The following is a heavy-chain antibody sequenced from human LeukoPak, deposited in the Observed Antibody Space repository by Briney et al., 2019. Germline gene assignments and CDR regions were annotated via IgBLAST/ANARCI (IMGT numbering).Heavy chain of an antibody. V-gene: IGHV3-11*01. CDR1: GFSFSDYH. J-gene: IGHJ4*02. Sequence: PGGSLRLSCAASGFSFSDYHMNWIRQAPGKGLEWISHMSPGGGNIYFADSVKGRFTLSRDNAKHSLDLQMNSLTAEDTAVYYCSSGRDIAVAGPGGYFDYWGQGTLVTVSS. CDR3: SSGRDIAVAGPGGYFDY. D-gene: IGHD6-19*01. CDR2: MSPGGGNI.